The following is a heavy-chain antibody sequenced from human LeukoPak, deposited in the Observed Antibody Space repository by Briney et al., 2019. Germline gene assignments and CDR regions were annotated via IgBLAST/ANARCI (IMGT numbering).Heavy chain of an antibody. V-gene: IGHV1-18*01. Sequence: ASVKVSCKASGGTFSSYAISWVRQAPGQGLEWMGWISAYNGNTNYAQKLQGRVTMTTDTSTSTAYMELRSLRSDDTAVYYCARDSQLVLFDYWGQGTLVTVSS. J-gene: IGHJ4*02. D-gene: IGHD6-6*01. CDR1: GGTFSSYA. CDR2: ISAYNGNT. CDR3: ARDSQLVLFDY.